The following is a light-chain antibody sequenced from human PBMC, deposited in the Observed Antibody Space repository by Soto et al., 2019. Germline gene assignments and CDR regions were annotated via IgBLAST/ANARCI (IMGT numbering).Light chain of an antibody. V-gene: IGLV2-14*03. CDR2: DVN. CDR3: SSYTSSSTHV. J-gene: IGLJ1*01. CDR1: SSDIGAFTF. Sequence: QSVLTQPASVSGSPGQSITISCTGTSSDIGAFTFVSWYQQHPGKVPKLMIFDVNRRPSGVSDRFSGSKSGNTASLTISGLHAEDEGDYYCSSYTSSSTHVFGSGTKVTVL.